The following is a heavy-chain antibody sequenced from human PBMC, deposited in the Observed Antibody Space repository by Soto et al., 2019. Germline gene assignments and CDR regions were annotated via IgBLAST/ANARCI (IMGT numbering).Heavy chain of an antibody. Sequence: QVQLVESGGGVVQPGRSLRLSCAASGFTFSSYGMHWVRQAPGKGLEWVAVIWDDGSNKYYADSVKGRFTISRDNSKNTLYLQMNSLRAEDTAVYYCARDRGAYSYGSFDYWGQGTLVTVSS. CDR3: ARDRGAYSYGSFDY. CDR2: IWDDGSNK. J-gene: IGHJ4*02. V-gene: IGHV3-33*01. D-gene: IGHD5-18*01. CDR1: GFTFSSYG.